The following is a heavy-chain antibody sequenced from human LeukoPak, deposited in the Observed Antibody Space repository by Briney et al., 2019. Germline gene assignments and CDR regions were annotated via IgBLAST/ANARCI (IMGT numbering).Heavy chain of an antibody. Sequence: GGSLRPSCAASGFTFSTHWMHWARQAPGKGLEWVSRMNSDGSSSSYADSVKGRFTISRDNAKSTLYLQMNSLRAEDTAVYYCARGGDGSNIYWYFDLWGRGTLVTVSS. CDR3: ARGGDGSNIYWYFDL. D-gene: IGHD5-24*01. V-gene: IGHV3-74*01. J-gene: IGHJ2*01. CDR1: GFTFSTHW. CDR2: MNSDGSSS.